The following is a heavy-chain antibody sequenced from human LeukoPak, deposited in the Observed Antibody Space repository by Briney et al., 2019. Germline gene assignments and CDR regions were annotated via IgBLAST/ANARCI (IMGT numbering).Heavy chain of an antibody. V-gene: IGHV1-18*01. CDR2: ISTYSGNT. J-gene: IGHJ4*02. Sequence: ASVKVSCKASGYAFTSYGITWVRQAPGQGLEWMGWISTYSGNTNYAQKFQSRVTMTTDTSTSTAYMELRSLRADDTAVYYCARGHYYDSSGYYSYWGQGTLVTVSS. CDR1: GYAFTSYG. CDR3: ARGHYYDSSGYYSY. D-gene: IGHD3-22*01.